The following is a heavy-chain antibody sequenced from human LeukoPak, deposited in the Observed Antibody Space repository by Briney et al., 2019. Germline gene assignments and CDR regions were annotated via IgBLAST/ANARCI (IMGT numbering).Heavy chain of an antibody. Sequence: GGSLRLSCAASGFTFDDYTMHWGRQAPGKGLEGVSLISWDGGSTYYADSVKGRFTISRDNSKNSLYLHMNSLRTEDTALYYCAKGGSGWYGAFDIWGQGTMVTVSS. J-gene: IGHJ3*02. D-gene: IGHD6-19*01. V-gene: IGHV3-43*01. CDR2: ISWDGGST. CDR1: GFTFDDYT. CDR3: AKGGSGWYGAFDI.